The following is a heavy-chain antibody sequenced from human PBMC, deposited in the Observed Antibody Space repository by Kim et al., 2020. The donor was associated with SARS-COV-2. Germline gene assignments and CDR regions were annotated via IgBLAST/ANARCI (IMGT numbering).Heavy chain of an antibody. CDR1: GFTFSSFA. CDR3: TEDRWSTSWSGGGHDAFDI. D-gene: IGHD2-2*01. J-gene: IGHJ3*02. CDR2: ITGSGGST. Sequence: GGSLRLSCAASGFTFSSFAMSWVRHTPGKGLEWVSGITGSGGSTYYADSVKGRFTISRDNFKNTLYLQMNSLRAEDTALYYCTEDRWSTSWSGGGHDAFDIWGQGTMVTVSS. V-gene: IGHV3-23*01.